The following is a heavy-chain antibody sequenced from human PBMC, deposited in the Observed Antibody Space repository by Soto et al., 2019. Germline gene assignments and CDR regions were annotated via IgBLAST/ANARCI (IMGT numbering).Heavy chain of an antibody. CDR3: TRGIAVAGIYFDY. CDR2: IRSKAYGGTT. CDR1: GFTFGDYA. V-gene: IGHV3-49*03. J-gene: IGHJ4*02. Sequence: GSLRLSCTASGFTFGDYAMSWFRQAPGKGLEWVGFIRSKAYGGTTEYAASVKGRFTISRDDFKSIAYLQMNSLKTEDTAVYYCTRGIAVAGIYFDYWGQGTLVTVSS. D-gene: IGHD6-19*01.